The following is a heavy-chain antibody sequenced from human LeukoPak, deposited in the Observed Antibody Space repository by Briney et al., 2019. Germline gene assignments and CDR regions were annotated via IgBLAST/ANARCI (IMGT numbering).Heavy chain of an antibody. CDR2: INHSGST. D-gene: IGHD6-19*01. J-gene: IGHJ4*02. Sequence: SETLSLTCAVYGGSFSGYYWSWIRQPPGKGLEWIGEINHSGSTNYNPSLKSRVTISVDTSKNQSSLKLSSVTAADTAVYYCARGKQWLAKYYFDYWGQGTLVTVSS. V-gene: IGHV4-34*01. CDR3: ARGKQWLAKYYFDY. CDR1: GGSFSGYY.